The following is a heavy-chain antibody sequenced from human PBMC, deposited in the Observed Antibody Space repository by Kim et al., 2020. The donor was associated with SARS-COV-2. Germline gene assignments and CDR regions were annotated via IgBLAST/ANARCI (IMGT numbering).Heavy chain of an antibody. CDR1: GYTFTSYG. V-gene: IGHV1-18*01. D-gene: IGHD3-16*01. CDR2: ISAYNGNT. CDR3: ARDCFRGIPPYVSERILGY. J-gene: IGHJ4*02. Sequence: ASVKVSCKASGYTFTSYGISWVRQAPGQGLEWMGWISAYNGNTNYAQKLQGRVTMTTDTSTSTAYMELRSLRSDDTAVYYCARDCFRGIPPYVSERILGYWGQGTLVTVSS.